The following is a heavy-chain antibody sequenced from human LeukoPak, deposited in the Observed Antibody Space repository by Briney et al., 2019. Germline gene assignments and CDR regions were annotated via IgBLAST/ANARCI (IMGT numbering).Heavy chain of an antibody. CDR2: IYYSGST. CDR1: GGSISSSSYY. D-gene: IGHD3-22*01. V-gene: IGHV4-39*07. CDR3: ARDAYYDSRPRRLNWFDP. J-gene: IGHJ5*02. Sequence: PSETLSLTCTVSGGSISSSSYYWGWIRQPPGKGLEWIGSIYYSGSTYYNPSLKSRVTISVDTSKNQFSLKLSSVTAADTAVYYCARDAYYDSRPRRLNWFDPWGQGTLVTVSS.